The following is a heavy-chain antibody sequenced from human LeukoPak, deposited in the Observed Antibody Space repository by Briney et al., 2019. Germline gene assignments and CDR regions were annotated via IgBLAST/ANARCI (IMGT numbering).Heavy chain of an antibody. CDR1: GFTFDDYG. CDR3: ARAAMAESRYYYYMDV. Sequence: GGSLRLSCAASGFTFDDYGMSWVRQAPGKGLEWVSGINWNGGSTGYADSVKGRFTISRDNAKNSLYLQMNSLRAEDTALYYCARAAMAESRYYYYMDVWGKGTTVTVSS. V-gene: IGHV3-20*04. D-gene: IGHD2-8*01. J-gene: IGHJ6*03. CDR2: INWNGGST.